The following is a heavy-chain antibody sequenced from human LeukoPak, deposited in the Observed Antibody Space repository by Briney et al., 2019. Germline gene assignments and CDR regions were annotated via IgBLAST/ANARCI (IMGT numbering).Heavy chain of an antibody. Sequence: GGSLRLSCAASGFTFSGSAMHWVRQASGKGLEWVGRIRSKANSYATAYAASVKGRFTFSRDDSKNTAYLQMNSLKTEDTAVYYCTSGSSGWFYDYWGQGTLVTVSS. CDR2: IRSKANSYAT. V-gene: IGHV3-73*01. D-gene: IGHD6-19*01. CDR3: TSGSSGWFYDY. CDR1: GFTFSGSA. J-gene: IGHJ4*02.